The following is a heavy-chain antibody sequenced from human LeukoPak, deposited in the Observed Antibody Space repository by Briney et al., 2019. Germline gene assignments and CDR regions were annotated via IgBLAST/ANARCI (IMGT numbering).Heavy chain of an antibody. CDR2: IRYDGSNK. CDR1: GFTFSSYG. V-gene: IGHV3-30*02. D-gene: IGHD2-2*01. Sequence: GGSLRLSCAASGFTFSSYGMHWVRQAPGKGLEWVAFIRYDGSNKYYADSVKGRFTISRDNSKNTLYLQMNSLRAEDTAVYNCAKDLGYCSSTTCYFDYWDQGTLVTVSS. J-gene: IGHJ4*02. CDR3: AKDLGYCSSTTCYFDY.